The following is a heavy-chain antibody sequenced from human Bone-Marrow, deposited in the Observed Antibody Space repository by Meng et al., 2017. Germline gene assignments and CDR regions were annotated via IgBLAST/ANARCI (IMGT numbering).Heavy chain of an antibody. J-gene: IGHJ4*02. D-gene: IGHD4-11*01. Sequence: VQPQEWGAGLLKSSETLSRTCDVYGGSFSCYYWSWIRQPPGKGLEWIGEINHSGSTNYNPPLESRATISVDTSQNNLSLKLSSVTAADSAVYYCARGPTTMAHDFDYWGQGTLVTVSS. CDR3: ARGPTTMAHDFDY. CDR1: GGSFSCYY. V-gene: IGHV4-34*01. CDR2: INHSGST.